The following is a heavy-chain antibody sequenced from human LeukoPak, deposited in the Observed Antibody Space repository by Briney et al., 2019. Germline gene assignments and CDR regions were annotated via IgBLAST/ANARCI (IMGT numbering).Heavy chain of an antibody. CDR3: ARGEKSWINGFDL. D-gene: IGHD2-8*01. CDR1: GFTFGSYM. V-gene: IGHV3-23*01. CDR2: ISSNGGST. Sequence: GGSLRLFCAASGFTFGSYMMTWVRQAPGRGLEWVSTISSNGGSTYYADSVKGRFTISRDNAKNTLDLQMNSLRAEDTAVYYCARGEKSWINGFDLWGQGTLVTVSS. J-gene: IGHJ4*02.